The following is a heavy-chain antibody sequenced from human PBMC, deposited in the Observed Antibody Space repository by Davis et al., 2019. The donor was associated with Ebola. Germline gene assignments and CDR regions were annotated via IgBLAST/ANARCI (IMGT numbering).Heavy chain of an antibody. J-gene: IGHJ1*01. V-gene: IGHV2-70*11. Sequence: SGPTLVKPTQTLTLTCTFSGFSLSRSGMCVSWIRQPPGKALEWLARIDWDNEKYYRTSLKTRHTISKDTSKNQVVLTLTDVDLVDTATYFCERQSNSWSPTLEHWGRGTLVTVSS. CDR2: IDWDNEK. CDR3: ERQSNSWSPTLEH. CDR1: GFSLSRSGMC. D-gene: IGHD3-10*01.